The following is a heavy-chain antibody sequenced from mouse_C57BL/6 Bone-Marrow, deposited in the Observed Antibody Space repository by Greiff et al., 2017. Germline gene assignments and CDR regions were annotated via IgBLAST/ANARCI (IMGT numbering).Heavy chain of an antibody. CDR3: AIYDYYGSSYRFAD. D-gene: IGHD1-1*01. J-gene: IGHJ3*01. CDR2: IHPSDSGT. V-gene: IGHV1-74*01. CDR1: GYTFTSYW. Sequence: QVQLQQPGAELVKPGASVKVSCKASGYTFTSYWMHWVKQRPGQGLEWIGRIHPSDSGTNYNQKFKGKATLTVDKSSSTAYMQLSSLTSEDSAVYYSAIYDYYGSSYRFADWGQGTLVTVSA.